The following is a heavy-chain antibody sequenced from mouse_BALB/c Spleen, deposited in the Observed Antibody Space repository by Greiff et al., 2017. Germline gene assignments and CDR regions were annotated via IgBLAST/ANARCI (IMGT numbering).Heavy chain of an antibody. CDR2: ISSGSSTI. J-gene: IGHJ3*01. CDR1: GFTFSSFG. CDR3: ARSDYGSRWFAY. Sequence: EVQLVESGGGLVQPGGSRKLSCAASGFTFSSFGMHWVRQAPEKGLEWVAYISSGSSTIYYADTVKGRFTISRDNPKNTLFLQMTSLRSEDTAMYYCARSDYGSRWFAYWGQGTLVTVSA. D-gene: IGHD1-1*01. V-gene: IGHV5-17*02.